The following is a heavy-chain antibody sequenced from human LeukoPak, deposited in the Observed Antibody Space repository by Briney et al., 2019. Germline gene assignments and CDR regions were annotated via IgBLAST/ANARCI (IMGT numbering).Heavy chain of an antibody. CDR1: GGTFSSYA. CDR3: ARGWSVVVPAVRTGWFDP. V-gene: IGHV1-69*05. J-gene: IGHJ5*02. CDR2: IIPIFGTA. D-gene: IGHD2-2*01. Sequence: SAKVSCKASGGTFSSYAISWVRQAPGQGLEWMGGIIPIFGTANYAQKFQGRVTITTDESTSTAYMELSSLRSEDTAVYYCARGWSVVVPAVRTGWFDPWGQGTLVTVSS.